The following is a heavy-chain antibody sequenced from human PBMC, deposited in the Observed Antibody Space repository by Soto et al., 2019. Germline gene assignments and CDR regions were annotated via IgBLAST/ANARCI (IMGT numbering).Heavy chain of an antibody. CDR3: ARGGGIAAAGTVDY. V-gene: IGHV3-30-3*01. CDR1: GFTFSSYA. D-gene: IGHD6-13*01. CDR2: ISYDGSNK. Sequence: QVQLVESGGGVVQPGRSLRLSCAASGFTFSSYAMHWVRQAPGKGLEWVAVISYDGSNKYYADSVKGRFTISRDNSKNTLYLQMNSLRAEDTAGYYCARGGGIAAAGTVDYWGQGTLVTVSS. J-gene: IGHJ4*02.